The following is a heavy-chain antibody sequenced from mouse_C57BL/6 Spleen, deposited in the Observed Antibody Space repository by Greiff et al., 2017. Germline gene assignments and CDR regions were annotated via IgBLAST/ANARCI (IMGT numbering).Heavy chain of an antibody. CDR2: IHPNSGST. V-gene: IGHV1-64*01. Sequence: VQLQQPGAELVKPGASVKLSCKASGYTFTSYWMHWVKQRPGQGLEWIGMIHPNSGSTNYNEKFKSKATLTVDKSSSTAYMQLSSLTSEDSAVYYCARWGYSNYDAMDYWGQGTSVTVSS. CDR1: GYTFTSYW. J-gene: IGHJ4*01. D-gene: IGHD2-5*01. CDR3: ARWGYSNYDAMDY.